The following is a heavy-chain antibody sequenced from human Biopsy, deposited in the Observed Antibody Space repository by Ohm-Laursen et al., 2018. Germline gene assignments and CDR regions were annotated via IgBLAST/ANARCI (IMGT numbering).Heavy chain of an antibody. J-gene: IGHJ4*02. V-gene: IGHV1-69*06. CDR1: GYNFDIYP. CDR3: AKAGQTSGEYVVPRHFDS. Sequence: SSVKVSYKASGYNFDIYPLFWVRQAPGQGFEWMGGIVPLFETTDSAQKFQGRVTITADRSTTTAYIELSGLTSEDTAIYYCAKAGQTSGEYVVPRHFDSWGQGTRVTVSS. CDR2: IVPLFETT. D-gene: IGHD2-15*01.